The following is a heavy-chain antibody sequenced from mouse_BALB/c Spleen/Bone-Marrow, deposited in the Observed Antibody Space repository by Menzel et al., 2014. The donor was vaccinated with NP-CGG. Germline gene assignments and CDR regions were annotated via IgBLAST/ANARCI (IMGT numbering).Heavy chain of an antibody. Sequence: QVQLKDSGSVLVRPGASVKLSCEASGYTFTSSWMHWAKQRPGQGLEWIGEIHPNSGNTNYNEKFKGKATLTVDTSSSTAYVDLSSLTSEDSAVYYCARSGFDYWGQGTTLTVSS. D-gene: IGHD4-1*01. J-gene: IGHJ2*01. CDR3: ARSGFDY. CDR1: GYTFTSSW. CDR2: IHPNSGNT. V-gene: IGHV1S130*01.